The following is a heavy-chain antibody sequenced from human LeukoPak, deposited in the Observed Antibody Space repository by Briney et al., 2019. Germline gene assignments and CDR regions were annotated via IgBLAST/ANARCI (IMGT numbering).Heavy chain of an antibody. D-gene: IGHD4-17*01. CDR2: IYWDDDK. V-gene: IGHV2-5*08. CDR3: AHRGAVTHDAFAI. J-gene: IGHJ3*02. Sequence: TLSLPCTVTRGSVSRDSYFWSWIRQPPGKALEWLALIYWDDDKRYSPSLRSRLTITKDTSKNHVVLTLTNMDPVDTATYYCAHRGAVTHDAFAIWGQGTMVTVSS. CDR1: RGSVSRDSYF.